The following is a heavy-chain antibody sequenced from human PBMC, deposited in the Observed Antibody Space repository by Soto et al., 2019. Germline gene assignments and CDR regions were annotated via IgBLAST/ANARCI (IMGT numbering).Heavy chain of an antibody. CDR2: INPVTGAT. CDR1: GYTFTAYY. J-gene: IGHJ4*02. V-gene: IGHV1-2*02. D-gene: IGHD6-13*01. Sequence: ASVKVSCEASGYTFTAYYMHWVRQAPGQGLEWMGWINPVTGATDYPQRFQGRVTMTTDTSISTAYMDLTRLRSDDTALYYCVLSGAAGTGLFDYWGQGTLVTVSS. CDR3: VLSGAAGTGLFDY.